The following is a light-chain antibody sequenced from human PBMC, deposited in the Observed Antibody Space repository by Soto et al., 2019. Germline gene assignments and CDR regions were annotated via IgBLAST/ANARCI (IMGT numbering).Light chain of an antibody. J-gene: IGLJ1*01. CDR1: SSDVGGYNY. V-gene: IGLV2-8*01. CDR2: EVN. CDR3: TSYAGGNNV. Sequence: QSALTQPPSASGSPGQSVTISCTGTSSDVGGYNYVSWYQQHPGKVPKLMVYEVNKRPSGVPDRFSGSKSGNTASLTVSGRQAEDDAYYYCTSYAGGNNVFGTGTKLTVL.